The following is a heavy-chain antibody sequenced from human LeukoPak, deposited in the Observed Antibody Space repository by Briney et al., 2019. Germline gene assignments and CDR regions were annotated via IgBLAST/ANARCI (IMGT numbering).Heavy chain of an antibody. Sequence: GGSLRLSCAASGFTFSSYWMSWVRQAPGKGLEWVANIKQDGSEKYYVDSVKGRFTISRDNAKNSLYLQMNSLRAEDTAVYYCARDYLRGTYRTSYAFDIWGQGTMVTVSS. CDR2: IKQDGSEK. D-gene: IGHD1-1*01. CDR3: ARDYLRGTYRTSYAFDI. CDR1: GFTFSSYW. V-gene: IGHV3-7*01. J-gene: IGHJ3*02.